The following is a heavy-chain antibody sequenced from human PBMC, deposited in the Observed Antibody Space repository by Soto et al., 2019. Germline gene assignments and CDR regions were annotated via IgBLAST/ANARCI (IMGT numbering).Heavy chain of an antibody. Sequence: SETLSLTCAVYGGSFSGYYWSCIRQPPGKGLEWIGEINHSGSTNYNPSLKSRVTISVDTSKNQFSLKLSSVTAADTAVYYCARAPKQYQLPYYYYYGMDVWGQGTTVTVSS. D-gene: IGHD2-2*01. CDR2: INHSGST. J-gene: IGHJ6*02. CDR1: GGSFSGYY. CDR3: ARAPKQYQLPYYYYYGMDV. V-gene: IGHV4-34*01.